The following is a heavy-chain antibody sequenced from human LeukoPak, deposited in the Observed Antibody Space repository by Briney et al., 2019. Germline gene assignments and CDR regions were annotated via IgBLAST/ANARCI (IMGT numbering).Heavy chain of an antibody. V-gene: IGHV1-46*01. CDR1: GYTFSDYS. Sequence: ASVKVSCKTSGYTFSDYSIHWVRQAPGQGLEWMGIINPSGGSANYAQKFQGRVTMTRDMSTSTVYMELSSLGSEDTAVYYCARDPGRDYGGNSFDYWGQGTLVTVSS. D-gene: IGHD4-23*01. CDR3: ARDPGRDYGGNSFDY. J-gene: IGHJ4*02. CDR2: INPSGGSA.